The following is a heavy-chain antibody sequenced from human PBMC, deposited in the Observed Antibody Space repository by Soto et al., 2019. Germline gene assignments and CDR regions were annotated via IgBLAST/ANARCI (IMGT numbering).Heavy chain of an antibody. Sequence: GSLRLGCAAPGFSLSNAWVNWVRQAPGKGLEWVGLIKSKTDGGAIDYPAPVRGRFVISRDDSTNTLYLQMNSLKTEDTAVYYCATAHPRGPDYWGQGTLVTVSS. CDR2: IKSKTDGGAI. J-gene: IGHJ4*02. CDR1: GFSLSNAW. CDR3: ATAHPRGPDY. V-gene: IGHV3-15*01. D-gene: IGHD5-12*01.